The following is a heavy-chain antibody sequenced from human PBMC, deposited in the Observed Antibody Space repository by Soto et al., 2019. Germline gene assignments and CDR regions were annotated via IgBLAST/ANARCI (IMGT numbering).Heavy chain of an antibody. CDR2: IKEDGSEK. CDR3: EKGSHYYYYAMDV. Sequence: GGSLRLSCAASGFTFGTYWMNWVRQAPGKGLEWVANIKEDGSEKYYVDSVKGRFTISRDNAKNSLYLQMNSLRAEDTAVYYCEKGSHYYYYAMDVWGQGTTVTVSS. J-gene: IGHJ6*02. D-gene: IGHD2-15*01. CDR1: GFTFGTYW. V-gene: IGHV3-7*01.